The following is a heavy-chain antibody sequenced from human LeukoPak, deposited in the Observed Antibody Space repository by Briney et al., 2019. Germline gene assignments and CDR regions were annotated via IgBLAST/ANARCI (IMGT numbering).Heavy chain of an antibody. CDR2: ITGGGRT. Sequence: GGSLRLSCAASGFTFSDYAMSWVRQAPGKGPEWASAITGGGRTYYADSVKGRFTISRDSSKNTLCLQMNSLRAEDTAIYYCAKRGYYDSGALRAPFEYWGQGTLVTVSS. J-gene: IGHJ4*02. CDR1: GFTFSDYA. D-gene: IGHD3-22*01. V-gene: IGHV3-23*01. CDR3: AKRGYYDSGALRAPFEY.